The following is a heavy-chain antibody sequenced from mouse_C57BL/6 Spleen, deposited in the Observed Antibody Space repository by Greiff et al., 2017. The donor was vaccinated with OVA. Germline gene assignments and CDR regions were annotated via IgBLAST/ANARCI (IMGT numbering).Heavy chain of an antibody. V-gene: IGHV1-42*01. CDR1: GYSFTGYY. CDR3: ASNYENYAMDD. Sequence: VQLQQSGPELVKPGASVKISCKASGYSFTGYYMNWVKQSPEKSLEWIGEINPSTGGTTYNQKFKAKATLTVDKSSSTAYMQLKSLTSEDSAVYDCASNYENYAMDDWSQGTSVTVSS. J-gene: IGHJ4*01. D-gene: IGHD2-1*01. CDR2: INPSTGGT.